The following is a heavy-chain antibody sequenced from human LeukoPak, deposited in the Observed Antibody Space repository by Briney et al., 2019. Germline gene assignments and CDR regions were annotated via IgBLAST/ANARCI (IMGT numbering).Heavy chain of an antibody. CDR1: GFTFPDSG. CDR2: ISAGGGGA. D-gene: IGHD3-10*01. J-gene: IGHJ4*02. Sequence: GGSLRAPLSELGFTFPDSGSTRGPQAPGKGLEWVSSISAGGGGAYSADSVKGRFTISRDKSKNTLSLQMNSLRAEDTAIYYCAKSLCRRRSCFYLEYWGQGTLVTVSS. CDR3: AKSLCRRRSCFYLEY. V-gene: IGHV3-23*01.